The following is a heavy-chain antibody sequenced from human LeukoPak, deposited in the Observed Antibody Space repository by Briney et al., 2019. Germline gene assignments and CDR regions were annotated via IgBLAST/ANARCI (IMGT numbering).Heavy chain of an antibody. J-gene: IGHJ5*02. CDR1: GYTFTTYG. CDR3: ARGGAWAFDP. Sequence: ASVKVSCKASGYTFTTYGISWVRQAPGQELEWMGWSSPYNGNTNYAQKLRGRVTMTTDTSTSTAYMELRSLRSDDTAVYYCARGGAWAFDPWGQGTLVTVSS. CDR2: SSPYNGNT. V-gene: IGHV1-18*01. D-gene: IGHD3-16*01.